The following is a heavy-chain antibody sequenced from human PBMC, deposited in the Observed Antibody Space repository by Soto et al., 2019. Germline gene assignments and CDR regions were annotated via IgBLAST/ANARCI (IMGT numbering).Heavy chain of an antibody. Sequence: EVQLVESGGGLVQPEGSLRLSCAASEFTFNVYWVHWVRQAPGKGLVWVAHMNRDGTNINYADSVKGRFTISRDHAKNALYLQMNSLRVEDTAVYYCVRDRGQPDAFDIWGQGTVVTVSA. CDR1: EFTFNVYW. CDR3: VRDRGQPDAFDI. V-gene: IGHV3-74*01. J-gene: IGHJ3*02. D-gene: IGHD1-1*01. CDR2: MNRDGTNI.